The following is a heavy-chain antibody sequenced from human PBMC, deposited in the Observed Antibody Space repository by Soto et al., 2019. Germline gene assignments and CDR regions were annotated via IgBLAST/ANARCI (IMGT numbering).Heavy chain of an antibody. CDR2: VYYNGNT. CDR1: GGSTSSSLYQ. J-gene: IGHJ4*02. CDR3: ARGRRQLVENAEVYFLEY. Sequence: SETLSLTCTVSGGSTSSSLYQWVWIRQPPGKGLEWIGNVYYNGNTYYNPSLKSRLTISVDTSNNQFSLKVRSVTAADTAMYYCARGRRQLVENAEVYFLEYWAQGTLVTVSS. D-gene: IGHD6-6*01. V-gene: IGHV4-39*01.